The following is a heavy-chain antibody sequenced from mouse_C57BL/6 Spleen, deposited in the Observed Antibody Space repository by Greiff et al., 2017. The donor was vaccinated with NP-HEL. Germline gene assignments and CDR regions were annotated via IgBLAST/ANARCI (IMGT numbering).Heavy chain of an antibody. CDR1: GYTFTSYW. Sequence: VQLQRPGAELVKPGASVKMSCKASGYTFTSYWITWVKQRPGQGLEWIGDIYPGSGSTNYNEKFKSKATLTVDTSSSTAYMQLSSLTSEDSAVYYCARFITTVVARYFDVWGTGTTVTVSS. J-gene: IGHJ1*03. CDR3: ARFITTVVARYFDV. V-gene: IGHV1-55*01. CDR2: IYPGSGST. D-gene: IGHD1-1*01.